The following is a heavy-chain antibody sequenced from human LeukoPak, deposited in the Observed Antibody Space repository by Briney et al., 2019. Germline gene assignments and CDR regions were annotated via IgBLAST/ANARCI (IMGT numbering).Heavy chain of an antibody. CDR2: IMPIFGTA. J-gene: IGHJ5*02. Sequence: VASVKVSCKTSGGTFNNSAISWVRQAPGQGLEWLGGIMPIFGTAGYAQKFQGRVTITKDESTRTVYLELTSLTSDDTAVYYCARDVHGDYGSGWFDPWGQGTLVSVSS. D-gene: IGHD4-17*01. CDR3: ARDVHGDYGSGWFDP. CDR1: GGTFNNSA. V-gene: IGHV1-69*05.